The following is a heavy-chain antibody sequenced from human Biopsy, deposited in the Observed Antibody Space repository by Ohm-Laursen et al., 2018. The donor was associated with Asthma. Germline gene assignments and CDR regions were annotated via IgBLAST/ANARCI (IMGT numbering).Heavy chain of an antibody. CDR2: IYSGGTS. CDR1: GFAVSRDY. V-gene: IGHV3-53*01. D-gene: IGHD3-22*01. CDR3: ARRDSSNWSHYYFDY. J-gene: IGHJ4*02. Sequence: LRLSCTASGFAVSRDYMFWVRQAPGKGLEWVSVIYSGGTSHTADSVRGRFTISRDYSKNTLYLQMHSLRAEDTAVYYCARRDSSNWSHYYFDYWGQGTLVTVSS.